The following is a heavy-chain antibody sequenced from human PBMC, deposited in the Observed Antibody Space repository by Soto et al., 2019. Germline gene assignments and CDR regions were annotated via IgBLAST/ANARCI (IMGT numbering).Heavy chain of an antibody. D-gene: IGHD5-12*01. J-gene: IGHJ6*03. Sequence: ASVKVSCKASGYTFTSYDINWVRQATGQGLEWMGWMNPNSGNTGYAQKFQGRVTMTRNTSISTAYMELSSLRSEDTAVYYCAACCGYSNCDDYYYYYMDVWGKGTTVIVSS. CDR3: AACCGYSNCDDYYYYYMDV. V-gene: IGHV1-8*01. CDR2: MNPNSGNT. CDR1: GYTFTSYD.